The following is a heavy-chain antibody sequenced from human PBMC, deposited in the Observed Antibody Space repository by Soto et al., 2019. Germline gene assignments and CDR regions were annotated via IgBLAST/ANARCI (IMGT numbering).Heavy chain of an antibody. V-gene: IGHV3-23*01. Sequence: GGSLRLSCAASGFTFSSYAMSWVRQAPGKGLEWVSAISGSGGSTYYADSVKGRFTISRDNSKNTLYLQMNSLRAEDTAVYYCATYDILTGYVVYAFDIWGQGTMVTVSS. CDR2: ISGSGGST. CDR3: ATYDILTGYVVYAFDI. D-gene: IGHD3-9*01. CDR1: GFTFSSYA. J-gene: IGHJ3*02.